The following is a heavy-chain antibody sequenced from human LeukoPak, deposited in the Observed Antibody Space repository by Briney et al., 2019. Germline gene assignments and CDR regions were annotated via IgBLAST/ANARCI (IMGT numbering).Heavy chain of an antibody. J-gene: IGHJ6*02. CDR2: INPSGGST. V-gene: IGHV1-46*01. Sequence: ASVEVSCKASGYTFTSYYMHWVRQAPGQGLEWMGIINPSGGSTSNAQKFQGRVTMTRDTSTSTVYMELSSLRSEDTAVYYCALAGGEYCSSTSCYAELVGYYYYYGIDVWGQGTTVTVSS. D-gene: IGHD2-2*01. CDR1: GYTFTSYY. CDR3: ALAGGEYCSSTSCYAELVGYYYYYGIDV.